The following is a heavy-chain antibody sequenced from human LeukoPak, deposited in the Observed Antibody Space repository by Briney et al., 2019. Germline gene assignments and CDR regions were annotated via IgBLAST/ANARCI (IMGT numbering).Heavy chain of an antibody. CDR1: GYTFTSYG. D-gene: IGHD2-15*01. Sequence: ASVNVSCKASGYTFTSYGISWVRQAPGQGLEWTGWISAYNGNTNYAQKLQGRVTMTTDTSTSTAYMELRSLRSDDTAVYYCAREAHKSDIVVVRPGFDYWGQGTLVTVSS. CDR2: ISAYNGNT. V-gene: IGHV1-18*01. CDR3: AREAHKSDIVVVRPGFDY. J-gene: IGHJ4*02.